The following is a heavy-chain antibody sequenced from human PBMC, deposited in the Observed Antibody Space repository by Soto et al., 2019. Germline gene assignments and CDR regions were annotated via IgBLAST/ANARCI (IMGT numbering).Heavy chain of an antibody. CDR2: IKQDGSEK. V-gene: IGHV3-7*01. D-gene: IGHD1-1*01. CDR1: GFTFSGYW. CDR3: ARVPSTGTTSY. J-gene: IGHJ4*02. Sequence: EVQLVESGGGLVQPGGSLSLACAASGFTFSGYWMSWVRQAPGKGLEWVANIKQDGSEKYYVDSVKGRFTISRDKAKNSLYLQMNSLRAEDTDVYYCARVPSTGTTSYWGQGTLVTVSS.